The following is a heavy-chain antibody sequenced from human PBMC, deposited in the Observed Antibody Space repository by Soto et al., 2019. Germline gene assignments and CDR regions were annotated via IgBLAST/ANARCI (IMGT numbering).Heavy chain of an antibody. CDR1: GFTFSSYS. CDR2: ISSSSSTI. Sequence: GGSLRLSCAASGFTFSSYSMNWVRQAPGKGLEWVSYISSSSSTIYYADSVKGRFTISRDNAKNSLYLQMNSLRDEDTAVYYFARDQTYYDFWSGYYPYGMDVWGQGTTVTVSS. V-gene: IGHV3-48*02. J-gene: IGHJ6*02. CDR3: ARDQTYYDFWSGYYPYGMDV. D-gene: IGHD3-3*01.